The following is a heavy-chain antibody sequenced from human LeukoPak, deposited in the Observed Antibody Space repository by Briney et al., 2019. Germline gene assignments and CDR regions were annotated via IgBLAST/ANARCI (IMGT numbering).Heavy chain of an antibody. CDR1: GGSFSGYY. D-gene: IGHD6-13*01. V-gene: IGHV4-34*01. J-gene: IGHJ5*02. CDR3: ARGWPYSSSWYFSLWFDP. CDR2: INHSGST. Sequence: SETLSLTCAVYGGSFSGYYWSWIRQPPGKGLEWIGEINHSGSTNYNPSLKSRVTISVDTSKNQFSLKLSSVTAADTAVYYCARGWPYSSSWYFSLWFDPWGQGTLVTVSS.